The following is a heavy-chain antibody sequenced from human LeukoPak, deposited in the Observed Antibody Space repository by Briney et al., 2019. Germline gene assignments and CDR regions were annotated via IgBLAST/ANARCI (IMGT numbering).Heavy chain of an antibody. J-gene: IGHJ4*02. CDR1: GFTFSNAW. D-gene: IGHD3-22*01. CDR3: TTRRSRASDYYDSSGNIDY. V-gene: IGHV3-15*01. CDR2: IKSKTDGGTT. Sequence: GSLRLSCAASGFTFSNAWMSWVRPAPGKGLEWVGRIKSKTDGGTTDYAAPVKGRFTISRDDSKNTLYLQMNSLKTEDTAVYYCTTRRSRASDYYDSSGNIDYWGQGTLVTVSS.